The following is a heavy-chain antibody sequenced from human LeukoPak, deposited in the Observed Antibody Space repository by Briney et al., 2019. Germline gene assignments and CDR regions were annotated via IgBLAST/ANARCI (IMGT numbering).Heavy chain of an antibody. D-gene: IGHD1-1*01. J-gene: IGHJ3*02. CDR2: IYTGGST. CDR1: GFTVSSNY. CDR3: ASLTPYKRNDWGSNI. V-gene: IGHV3-53*01. Sequence: PGESLRLSCAASGFTVSSNYMTWVRQAPGKGLEWVSFIYTGGSTYYADSVKGRFTISRGNSKNTLYLQMSSLRVEDTAVYYCASLTPYKRNDWGSNIWGQGTVVTVSS.